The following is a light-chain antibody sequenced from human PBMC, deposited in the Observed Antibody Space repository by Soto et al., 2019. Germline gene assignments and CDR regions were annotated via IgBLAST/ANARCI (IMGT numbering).Light chain of an antibody. CDR2: GVS. J-gene: IGKJ5*01. Sequence: EHVLTQTPRTRALSRKKVATVSCRASQSVSSSSLAWYQQKRGQAPRLLIHGVSSRATGIPDRFSGRGSGTDFTLMICRQEPEDAAVNYWQQFDDAVRFGQGTRLEIK. V-gene: IGKV3-20*01. CDR3: QQFDDAVR. CDR1: QSVSSSS.